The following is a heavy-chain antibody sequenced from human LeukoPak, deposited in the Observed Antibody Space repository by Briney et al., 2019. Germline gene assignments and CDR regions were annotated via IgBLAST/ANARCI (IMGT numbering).Heavy chain of an antibody. D-gene: IGHD1-14*01. CDR2: IRYDGSNE. Sequence: GGSLRLSCAASGFTFSSYGMHWVRQAPGKGLEWVSFIRYDGSNEYYADSVRGRFTISRDNSKNTLYLQVNSLRAADTAVYYCAKPARTDYADYWGQGTLVTVSS. CDR3: AKPARTDYADY. J-gene: IGHJ4*02. V-gene: IGHV3-30*02. CDR1: GFTFSSYG.